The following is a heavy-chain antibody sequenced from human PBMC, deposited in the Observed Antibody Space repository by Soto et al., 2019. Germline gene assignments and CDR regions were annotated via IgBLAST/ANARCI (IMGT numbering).Heavy chain of an antibody. V-gene: IGHV6-1*01. J-gene: IGHJ5*02. Sequence: SQTLSLTCAISVDIVSSNSATWNCIRQSPSRGLEWLGRTYYRSKWYNDYAPSVRSRIIINPDTSKNQFSLQLNSVIPEDTAVYYCGRAHLGSDRYILEPFDPWGQGTLVTVSS. CDR3: GRAHLGSDRYILEPFDP. D-gene: IGHD1-1*01. CDR2: TYYRSKWYN. CDR1: VDIVSSNSAT.